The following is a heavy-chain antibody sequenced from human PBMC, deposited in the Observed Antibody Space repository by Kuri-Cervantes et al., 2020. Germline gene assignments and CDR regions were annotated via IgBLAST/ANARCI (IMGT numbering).Heavy chain of an antibody. J-gene: IGHJ5*02. Sequence: GSLRLSCAVYGGSFSGYYWSWIRQPPGKGLEWIGEINHSGSTNYNPSLKSRVTISVDTSKNQFSLKLSSVTAADTAVYYCARGAYYGILTGYYWPWLSWFDPWGQGTLVTVSS. CDR3: ARGAYYGILTGYYWPWLSWFDP. CDR1: GGSFSGYY. V-gene: IGHV4-34*01. CDR2: INHSGST. D-gene: IGHD3-9*01.